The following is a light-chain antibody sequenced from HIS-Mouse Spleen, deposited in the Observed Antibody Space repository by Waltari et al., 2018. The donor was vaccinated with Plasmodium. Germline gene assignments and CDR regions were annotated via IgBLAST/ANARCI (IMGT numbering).Light chain of an antibody. J-gene: IGKJ3*01. CDR3: QQYDNLPPLFT. Sequence: DIQMTQSPSSLSAFVGDRDTITSQASQDISNYLNWYQQKPGKAPKLLIYDASNLETGVPSRFSGSGSGTDFTFTISSLQPEDIATYYCQQYDNLPPLFTFGPGTKVDIK. CDR1: QDISNY. CDR2: DAS. V-gene: IGKV1-33*01.